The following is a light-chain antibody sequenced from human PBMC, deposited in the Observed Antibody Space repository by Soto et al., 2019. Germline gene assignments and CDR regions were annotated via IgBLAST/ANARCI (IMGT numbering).Light chain of an antibody. Sequence: VQMTQSPSTLSASVGDRVSITCRASQGINIWLAWYQQKPGRAPKLLIHKASTLESGVPSRFSGSGSGTEFTLTISSLQPDDFATYYCQQYNVYWTFGQGTKVDNK. CDR2: KAS. V-gene: IGKV1-5*03. J-gene: IGKJ1*01. CDR3: QQYNVYWT. CDR1: QGINIW.